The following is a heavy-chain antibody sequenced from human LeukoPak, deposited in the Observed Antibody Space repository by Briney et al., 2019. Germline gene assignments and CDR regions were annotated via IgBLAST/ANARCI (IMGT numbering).Heavy chain of an antibody. CDR2: TNTYNGNT. Sequence: GASVKVSCKASGYTFTSYGISWVRQAPGQGLEWMGWTNTYNGNTNYAQKLQGRVTMTTDTSTSTADMELRSLRSDDTAVYYCARDPHEFSSGWSHFEYWGQGTLVTVSS. CDR1: GYTFTSYG. J-gene: IGHJ4*02. CDR3: ARDPHEFSSGWSHFEY. V-gene: IGHV1-18*01. D-gene: IGHD6-19*01.